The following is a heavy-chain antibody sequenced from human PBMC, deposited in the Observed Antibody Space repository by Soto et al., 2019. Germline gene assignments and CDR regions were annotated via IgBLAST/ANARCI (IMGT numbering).Heavy chain of an antibody. V-gene: IGHV1-69*01. CDR3: ARGATIFGVAAYSYYEMEV. CDR1: GGTFSNYA. Sequence: QVQLVQSGAEVKKPGSSVKVSCRASGGTFSNYAISWVRQAPGQGLEWMGGIVPAFGTPNYAQNLQGRIMITADDSTTTVYMDLSSLRSEDTAVYYCARGATIFGVAAYSYYEMEVWGQGTTVTVSS. CDR2: IVPAFGTP. J-gene: IGHJ6*02. D-gene: IGHD3-3*01.